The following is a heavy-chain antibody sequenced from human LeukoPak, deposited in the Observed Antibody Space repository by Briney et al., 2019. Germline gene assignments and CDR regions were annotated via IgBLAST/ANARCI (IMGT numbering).Heavy chain of an antibody. D-gene: IGHD3-10*01. CDR2: INQDGSEE. Sequence: GGSLRLSCAVSGFTFSGFWMSWVRQAPGKGLEWVANINQDGSEEYYVESVKGRFTISRDNAKNSLYLQINSPRAEDTAVYYCARGGRWFGELLFIWGQGTLVTVSS. CDR1: GFTFSGFW. V-gene: IGHV3-7*01. J-gene: IGHJ4*02. CDR3: ARGGRWFGELLFI.